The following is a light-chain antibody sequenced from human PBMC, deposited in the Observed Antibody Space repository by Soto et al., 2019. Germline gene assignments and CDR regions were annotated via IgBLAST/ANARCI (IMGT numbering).Light chain of an antibody. J-gene: IGLJ2*01. CDR3: QSYDSSLSGYVV. CDR1: SSNIGAGYD. Sequence: QPMLTQPPSVSGAPGQRVTISCTGSSSNIGAGYDVHWYQQLPGTAPKLLIYGNSNRPSGVPDRFSGSKSGTSASLAITGLQAEDEADYYCQSYDSSLSGYVVFGGGTKLTVL. CDR2: GNS. V-gene: IGLV1-40*01.